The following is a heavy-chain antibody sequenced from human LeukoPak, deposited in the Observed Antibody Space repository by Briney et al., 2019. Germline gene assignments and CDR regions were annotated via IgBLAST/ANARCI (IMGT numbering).Heavy chain of an antibody. V-gene: IGHV3-7*03. CDR3: ASSGYSYGSEYY. Sequence: GGSLRLSCAASGYTFSGYWMSWVRQAPGKGLEWVANIKQDGSEKYYVDSVKGRFTISRDNAKNSLYLQMNSLGAEDTAVYYCASSGYSYGSEYYWGQGTLVTVSS. D-gene: IGHD5-18*01. J-gene: IGHJ4*02. CDR2: IKQDGSEK. CDR1: GYTFSGYW.